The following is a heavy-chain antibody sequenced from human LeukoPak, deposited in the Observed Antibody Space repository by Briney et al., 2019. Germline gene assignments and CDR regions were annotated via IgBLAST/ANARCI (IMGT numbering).Heavy chain of an antibody. CDR1: GGSISPYY. J-gene: IGHJ3*01. V-gene: IGHV4-59*01. CDR3: TRVWGGLARGAFDF. CDR2: IHYSGRT. D-gene: IGHD3/OR15-3a*01. Sequence: SETLSLTCTVSGGSISPYYWTWIRQPPGKGLEYIGYIHYSGRTTYNPSLKGRVTISVDTSKKELSLRLTSVTAADTAVYYCTRVWGGLARGAFDFWGHGTMVTVSS.